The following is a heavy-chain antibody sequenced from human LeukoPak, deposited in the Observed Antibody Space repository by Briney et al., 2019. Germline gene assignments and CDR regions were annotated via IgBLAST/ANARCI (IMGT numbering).Heavy chain of an antibody. CDR1: GGTFSSYA. CDR3: ASGDIVVVPAVNPFDI. CDR2: IIPIFGIA. J-gene: IGHJ3*02. Sequence: SVKVSCKASGGTFSSYAISWVRQAPGQGLEWMGGIIPIFGIADYAQNFQGRVTITADKSTSTAYMELSSLTSEETAVYYCASGDIVVVPAVNPFDIWRQGTMVTVSS. D-gene: IGHD2-2*01. V-gene: IGHV1-69*10.